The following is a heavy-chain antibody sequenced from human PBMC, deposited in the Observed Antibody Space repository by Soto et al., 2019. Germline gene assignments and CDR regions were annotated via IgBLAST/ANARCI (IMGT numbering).Heavy chain of an antibody. CDR1: GGSISSYY. V-gene: IGHV4-4*07. CDR3: ARGYSSGWYVNAFDI. J-gene: IGHJ3*02. CDR2: IYTSGST. Sequence: TLSLTCTVSGGSISSYYWSWIRQPAGKGLEWIGRIYTSGSTNYNPSLKSRVTMSVDTSKNQFSLKLSSVTAADTAVYYCARGYSSGWYVNAFDIWGQGTMVTVSS. D-gene: IGHD6-19*01.